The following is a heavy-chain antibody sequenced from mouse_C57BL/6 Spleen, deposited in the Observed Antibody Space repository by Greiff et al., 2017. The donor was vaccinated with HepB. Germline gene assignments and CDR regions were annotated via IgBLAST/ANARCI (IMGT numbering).Heavy chain of an antibody. V-gene: IGHV1-42*01. Sequence: VHVKQSGPELVKPGASVKISCKASGYSFTGYYMNWVKQSPEKSLEWIGEINPSTGGTTYNQKFKAKATLTVDKSSSTAYMQLKSLTSEDSAVYYCASYDGYLWFAYWGQGTLVTVSA. CDR2: INPSTGGT. J-gene: IGHJ3*01. D-gene: IGHD2-3*01. CDR1: GYSFTGYY. CDR3: ASYDGYLWFAY.